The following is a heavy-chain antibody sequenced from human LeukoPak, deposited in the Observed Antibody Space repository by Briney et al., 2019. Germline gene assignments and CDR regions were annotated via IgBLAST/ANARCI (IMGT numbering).Heavy chain of an antibody. CDR1: GFTVSRNY. Sequence: GRSLRLSCAASGFTVSRNYMSWGRQSPRKGLEWGSVICVCGITDYAASAKGPFTISRDNSTNTLYLKMNSLRDEDTAVYYCARGWYYDILAGQRYPLDYWGQGTLVTVSS. D-gene: IGHD3-9*01. J-gene: IGHJ4*02. CDR2: ICVCGIT. V-gene: IGHV3-53*01. CDR3: ARGWYYDILAGQRYPLDY.